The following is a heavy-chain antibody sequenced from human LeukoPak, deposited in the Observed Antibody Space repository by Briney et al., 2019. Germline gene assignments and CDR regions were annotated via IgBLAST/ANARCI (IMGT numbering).Heavy chain of an antibody. J-gene: IGHJ4*02. CDR2: TYYRSKWYN. CDR3: ARDPGSAGDTYYYDSSGYYYFDY. Sequence: SQTLSLTCVISGDSVSSNNAAWTWIRQSPSRGLEWLGRTYYRSKWYNDYAVSVKSRITINPDTSKNQFSLQLNSVTPEDTAVYYCARDPGSAGDTYYYDSSGYYYFDYWGQGTLVTVSS. D-gene: IGHD3-22*01. CDR1: GDSVSSNNAA. V-gene: IGHV6-1*01.